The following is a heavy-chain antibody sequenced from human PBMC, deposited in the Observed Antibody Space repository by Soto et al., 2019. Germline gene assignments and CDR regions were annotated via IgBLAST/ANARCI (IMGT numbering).Heavy chain of an antibody. J-gene: IGHJ3*02. CDR1: GYPFTSYG. D-gene: IGHD3-3*01. V-gene: IGHV1-18*04. CDR3: ARDVFAGDAFDI. CDR2: ISAYNGNT. Sequence: GSVKVSFKASGYPFTSYGISLVRQAPGQGLEWMGWISAYNGNTNYAQKLQGRVTMTTDTSTSTAYMELRSLRSDDTAVYYCARDVFAGDAFDIWGQGTMVTVSS.